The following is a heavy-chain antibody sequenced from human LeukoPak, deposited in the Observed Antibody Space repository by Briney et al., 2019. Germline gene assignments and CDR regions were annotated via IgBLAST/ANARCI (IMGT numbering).Heavy chain of an antibody. CDR3: ARPAKDLVVVAATYDY. CDR2: ISSSSSYI. V-gene: IGHV3-21*01. Sequence: PGGSLRLSCAASGFTVSSNYMSWVRQAPGKGLEWVSSISSSSSYIYYADSVKGRFTISRDNAKNSLYLQMNSLRAEDTAVYYCARPAKDLVVVAATYDYWGQGTLVTVSS. J-gene: IGHJ4*02. CDR1: GFTVSSNY. D-gene: IGHD2-15*01.